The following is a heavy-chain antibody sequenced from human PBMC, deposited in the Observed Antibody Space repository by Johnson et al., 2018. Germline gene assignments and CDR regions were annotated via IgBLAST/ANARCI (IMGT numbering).Heavy chain of an antibody. CDR1: GFTFSNYG. Sequence: VQLVETGGGVVQPGRTLRLSCAASGFTFSNYGMHWVRQAPGKGLEWVALIWLDGNNKYYGESVKGRFTVSRDNSKNTLYLQMNSLRAEDTAVYYCARTHGSGRVRSNNGMDVWGQGTPVTVSS. J-gene: IGHJ6*02. CDR3: ARTHGSGRVRSNNGMDV. D-gene: IGHD3-10*01. V-gene: IGHV3-33*01. CDR2: IWLDGNNK.